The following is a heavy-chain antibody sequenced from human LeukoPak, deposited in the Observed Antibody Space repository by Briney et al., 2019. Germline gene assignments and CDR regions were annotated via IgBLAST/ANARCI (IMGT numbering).Heavy chain of an antibody. CDR2: ISAYNGNT. D-gene: IGHD2-8*01. J-gene: IGHJ3*02. Sequence: ASVKVSRKSSGYTFTSYGISLVRQAPGQGLGWMGWISAYNGNTNCAQKLQGRVTMTTDTSTSTAYMELRSLRSDDTAVYYCAREATDIVLMVYASDAFDIWGQGTMVTVSS. V-gene: IGHV1-18*01. CDR3: AREATDIVLMVYASDAFDI. CDR1: GYTFTSYG.